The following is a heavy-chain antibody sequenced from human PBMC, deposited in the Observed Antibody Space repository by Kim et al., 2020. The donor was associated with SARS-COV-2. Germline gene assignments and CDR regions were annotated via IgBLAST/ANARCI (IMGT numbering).Heavy chain of an antibody. J-gene: IGHJ3*02. Sequence: FTISRDNSKNTLYLQMNSLRAEDTAVYYCAKLRGRYYDSSGFLAPDAFDIWGQGTMVTVSS. CDR3: AKLRGRYYDSSGFLAPDAFDI. V-gene: IGHV3-23*01. D-gene: IGHD3-22*01.